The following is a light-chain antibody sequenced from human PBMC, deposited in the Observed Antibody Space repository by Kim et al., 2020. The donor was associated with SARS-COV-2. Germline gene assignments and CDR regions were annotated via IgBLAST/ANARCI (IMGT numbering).Light chain of an antibody. CDR2: DVI. Sequence: GQSITIASTGTSSAVGGYNHVAWYQQHPGKAPKLMIYDVIKRPSGVSNRFSGSKSGNTASLTISGLQAEDEADYYCSSYTSSSTYVFGTGTKVTVL. CDR1: SSAVGGYNH. V-gene: IGLV2-14*04. J-gene: IGLJ1*01. CDR3: SSYTSSSTYV.